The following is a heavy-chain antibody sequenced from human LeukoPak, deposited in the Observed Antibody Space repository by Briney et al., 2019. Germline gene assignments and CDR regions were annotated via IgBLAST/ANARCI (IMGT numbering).Heavy chain of an antibody. V-gene: IGHV1-69*05. CDR3: ARGRGPDPYYFDY. J-gene: IGHJ4*02. CDR1: GGTFSSYA. Sequence: SVKVSCKASGGTFSSYAISWVRQAPGQGLEWMGGIIPIFGTANYAQKLQGRVTMTTDTSTSTAYMELRSLRSDDTAVYYCARGRGPDPYYFDYWGQGTLVTVSS. CDR2: IIPIFGTA.